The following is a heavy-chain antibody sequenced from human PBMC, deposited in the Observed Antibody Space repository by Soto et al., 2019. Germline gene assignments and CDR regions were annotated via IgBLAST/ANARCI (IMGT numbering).Heavy chain of an antibody. D-gene: IGHD3-22*01. V-gene: IGHV3-15*01. CDR2: IKSKTDGGTT. CDR1: GFTFSNAW. J-gene: IGHJ4*02. CDR3: TKDVTMIVVVISYFDY. Sequence: PGWSLRLSCAASGFTFSNAWMSWVRQAPGKGLEWVGRIKSKTDGGTTDYAAPVRGRLTISRDDSKNTLYLQMNSLKTEDTAVYYCTKDVTMIVVVISYFDYWGQGTLVTVSS.